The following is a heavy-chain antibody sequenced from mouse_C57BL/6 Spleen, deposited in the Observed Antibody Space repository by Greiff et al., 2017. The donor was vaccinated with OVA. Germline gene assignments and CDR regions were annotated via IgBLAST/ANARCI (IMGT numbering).Heavy chain of an antibody. CDR1: GYTFTSYG. CDR2: IYPRSGNT. J-gene: IGHJ4*01. CDR3: AREGANYYGSMNAMDY. Sequence: VKLMESGAELARPGASVKLSCKASGYTFTSYGISWVKQRTGQGLEWIGEIYPRSGNTYYNEKFKGKATLTADKSSSTAYMELRSLTSEDSAVYFCAREGANYYGSMNAMDYWGQGTSVTVSS. D-gene: IGHD1-1*01. V-gene: IGHV1-81*01.